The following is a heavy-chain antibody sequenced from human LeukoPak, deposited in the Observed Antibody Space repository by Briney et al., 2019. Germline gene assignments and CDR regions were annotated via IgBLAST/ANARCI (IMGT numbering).Heavy chain of an antibody. J-gene: IGHJ4*01. Sequence: GGSLRLSCTASGFILSSHGMSWVRQAPGKRLEWVSTVTSRGGTDYTDSVKGRFIISRDNSKNTLLLQMNSLRAEDTAVYYCATTRPYGTTWAGAFEDWGQGTPVTVSS. V-gene: IGHV3-23*01. CDR1: GFILSSHG. D-gene: IGHD6-19*01. CDR2: VTSRGGT. CDR3: ATTRPYGTTWAGAFED.